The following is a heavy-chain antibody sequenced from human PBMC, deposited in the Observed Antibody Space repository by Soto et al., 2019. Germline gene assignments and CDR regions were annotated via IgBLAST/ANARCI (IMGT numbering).Heavy chain of an antibody. Sequence: QVQLQESGPGLVKPSETLSLTCTVSGGSISSYYWSWIRQPPGKGLEWIGYIYYSGSTNYNPSLKSRVTISVDTSKNQFSLKLSSVTAADTAVYYCARDRGIDSSGYYFYYWGQGTLVTVSS. CDR2: IYYSGST. D-gene: IGHD3-22*01. CDR1: GGSISSYY. V-gene: IGHV4-59*01. J-gene: IGHJ4*02. CDR3: ARDRGIDSSGYYFYY.